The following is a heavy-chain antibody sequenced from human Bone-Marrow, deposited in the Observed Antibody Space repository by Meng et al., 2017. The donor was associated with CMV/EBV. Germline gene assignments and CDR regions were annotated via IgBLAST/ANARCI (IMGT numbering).Heavy chain of an antibody. CDR2: ISSSGRII. J-gene: IGHJ4*02. V-gene: IGHV3-48*04. CDR3: ARAPYSSSWEPKGYYFDY. D-gene: IGHD6-13*01. Sequence: GESLKISCAASGFTFNTYGMHWVRQAPGKGLEWISFISSSGRIIYYADSVKGRFTISRDNAKNSLYLQMNSLRAEDTAVYYCARAPYSSSWEPKGYYFDYWGQGTLVTVSS. CDR1: GFTFNTYG.